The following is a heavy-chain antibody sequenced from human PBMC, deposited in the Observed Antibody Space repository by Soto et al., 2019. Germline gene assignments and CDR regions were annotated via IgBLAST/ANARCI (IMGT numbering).Heavy chain of an antibody. J-gene: IGHJ4*02. CDR3: ARAYGGYADY. CDR1: GGSISSSSYY. V-gene: IGHV4-61*01. Sequence: SETLSLTCTVSGGSISSSSYYWSWIRQPPGKGLEWIGYIYYSGSTNYNPSLKSRVTISVDTSKNQFSLKLSSVTAADTAVYYCARAYGGYADYWGQGALVTVSS. D-gene: IGHD5-12*01. CDR2: IYYSGST.